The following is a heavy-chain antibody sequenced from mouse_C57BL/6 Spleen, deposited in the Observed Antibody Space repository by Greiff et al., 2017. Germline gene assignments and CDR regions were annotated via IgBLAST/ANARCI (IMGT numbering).Heavy chain of an antibody. V-gene: IGHV15-2*01. CDR1: DSEVFPIAY. D-gene: IGHD1-1*01. Sequence: QVQLQQSGSELRSPGSSVKLSCKDFDSEVFPIAYMSWVRQKPGHGFEWIGGILPSIGRTIYGEKFEDKATLDADTLSNTAYLELNSLTSEDSAIYYCARGRYYGSSSYWYFDVWGTGTTVTVSS. CDR2: ILPSIGRT. CDR3: ARGRYYGSSSYWYFDV. J-gene: IGHJ1*03.